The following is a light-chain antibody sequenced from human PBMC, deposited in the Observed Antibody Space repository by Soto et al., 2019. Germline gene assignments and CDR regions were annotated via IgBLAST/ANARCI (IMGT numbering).Light chain of an antibody. V-gene: IGLV6-57*01. J-gene: IGLJ2*01. CDR1: SGSIASNY. CDR2: EDN. CDR3: PQSV. Sequence: NFMLTQPHSVSESPGKTVTISCTRSSGSIASNYVQWYQQRPGSSPTTVIYEDNQRPSGVPDRFSGSIDSSSNSASLTISGLKTEDEADYYCPQSVFGGGTKLTVL.